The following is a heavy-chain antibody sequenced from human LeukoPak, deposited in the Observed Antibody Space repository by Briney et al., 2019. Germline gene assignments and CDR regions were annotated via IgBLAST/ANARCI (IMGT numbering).Heavy chain of an antibody. J-gene: IGHJ3*02. CDR1: GFTFSSYS. CDR3: ARVDGSYYYDSSGYYKEGDALDI. CDR2: ISISSSYI. Sequence: GGSLRLSCAASGFTFSSYSMNWVRQAPGKGLEWVSSISISSSYIYYADSVKGRFTISRDNAKNSLSLQMKSLRADDTAVYYCARVDGSYYYDSSGYYKEGDALDIWGQGTMVTVSS. D-gene: IGHD3-22*01. V-gene: IGHV3-21*01.